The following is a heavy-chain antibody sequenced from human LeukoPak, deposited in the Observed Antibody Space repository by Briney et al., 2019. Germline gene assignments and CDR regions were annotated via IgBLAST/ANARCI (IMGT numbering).Heavy chain of an antibody. CDR1: GFSFSSHA. CDR3: ANEIRPNDY. J-gene: IGHJ4*02. CDR2: ISISGDDT. V-gene: IGHV3-23*01. D-gene: IGHD4-17*01. Sequence: GGSLRLSCATSGFSFSSHAMTWVRQAPGKGLEWLSAISISGDDTYYADSVKGRFTISRDNSKNTLYLQMNSLSADDSAMYYCANEIRPNDYWGQGTLVTVSS.